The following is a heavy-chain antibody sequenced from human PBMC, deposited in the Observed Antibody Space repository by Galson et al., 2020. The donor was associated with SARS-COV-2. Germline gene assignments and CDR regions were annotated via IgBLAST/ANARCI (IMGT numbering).Heavy chain of an antibody. CDR3: AKLAVAGDPYWYFDL. Sequence: GGSLRLSCAASGFTFDDYAMHWVRQAPGKGLEWVSGISWNSGSIGYADSVKGRFTISRDNAKNSLYLQMNSLRAEDTALYYCAKLAVAGDPYWYFDLWGRGTLVTVSS. V-gene: IGHV3-9*01. CDR1: GFTFDDYA. J-gene: IGHJ2*01. D-gene: IGHD6-19*01. CDR2: ISWNSGSI.